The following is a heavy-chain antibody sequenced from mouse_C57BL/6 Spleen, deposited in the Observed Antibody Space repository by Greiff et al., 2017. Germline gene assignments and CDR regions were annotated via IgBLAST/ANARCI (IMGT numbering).Heavy chain of an antibody. V-gene: IGHV5-4*01. CDR1: GFTFSSYA. CDR2: ISDGGSYT. J-gene: IGHJ4*01. Sequence: EVQGVESGGGLVKPGGSLKLSCAASGFTFSSYAMSWVRQTPEKRLEWVATISDGGSYTYYPDNVKGRFTISRDNAKNNLYLQMSHLKSEDTAMYYCARIYDGYLRYAMDYWGQGTSVTVSS. CDR3: ARIYDGYLRYAMDY. D-gene: IGHD2-3*01.